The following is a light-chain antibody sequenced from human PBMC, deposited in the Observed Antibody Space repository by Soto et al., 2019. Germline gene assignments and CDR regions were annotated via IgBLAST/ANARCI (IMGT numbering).Light chain of an antibody. V-gene: IGLV1-44*01. J-gene: IGLJ2*01. CDR3: AAWDGTLGGHVV. CDR2: NND. Sequence: QSVLTQPPSASGIPGQRVTISCSGSSSNIGSNTVNWYQKLPGMAPKLLMYNNDQRPSGVPDRFSGSKSATSASLAISGLQSEDEADYYCAAWDGTLGGHVVFGGGTKVIVL. CDR1: SSNIGSNT.